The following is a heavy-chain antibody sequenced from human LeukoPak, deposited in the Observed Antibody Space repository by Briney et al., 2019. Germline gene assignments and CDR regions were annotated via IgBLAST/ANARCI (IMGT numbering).Heavy chain of an antibody. V-gene: IGHV3-11*04. Sequence: PGGSLRLSCAASEFTFSDYSMSWIRQAPGKGLEWVSYISSSGSTKYYADSVKGRFTISRDNAKNSLYLQMNSLRVEDTAVYYCARAGHYYGSGSYSWGPGTLVTVSS. CDR2: ISSSGSTK. J-gene: IGHJ5*02. CDR1: EFTFSDYS. D-gene: IGHD3-10*01. CDR3: ARAGHYYGSGSYS.